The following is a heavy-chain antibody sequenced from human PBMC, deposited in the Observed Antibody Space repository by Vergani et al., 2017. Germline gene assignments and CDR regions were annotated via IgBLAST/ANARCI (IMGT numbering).Heavy chain of an antibody. CDR3: ARVFLQGISWSGNEFFYQNDV. V-gene: IGHV5-51*03. CDR2: IYPGNSET. J-gene: IGHJ6*03. CDR1: GYSFSRNW. Sequence: EVQLEQSGAAVKKPGESLEISCKGSGYSFSRNWIAWVRERPGQGLEWMGMIYPGNSETRNNPSFRGQVTMSVDKSISTAYLQWSSLKASDSAMYYCARVFLQGISWSGNEFFYQNDVWGKGTTVTVS. D-gene: IGHD3-3*02.